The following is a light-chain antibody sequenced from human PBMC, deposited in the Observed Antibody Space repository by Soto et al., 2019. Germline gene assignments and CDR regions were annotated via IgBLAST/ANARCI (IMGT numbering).Light chain of an antibody. CDR1: QSVSNN. CDR3: QQYNNWPLT. Sequence: EIVLTQCPGTLSLSPGERATLSCRASQSVSNNLAWYQQKPGQAPRLLIYGASTRATGIPARFTGSGSGTEFTLTISSLQSEDFAVYYCQQYNNWPLTFGGGTKVDI. J-gene: IGKJ4*01. CDR2: GAS. V-gene: IGKV3-15*01.